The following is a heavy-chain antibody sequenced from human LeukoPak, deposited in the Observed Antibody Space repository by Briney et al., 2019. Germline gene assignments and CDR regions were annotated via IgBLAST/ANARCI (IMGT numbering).Heavy chain of an antibody. V-gene: IGHV3-23*01. CDR1: GFTFSSYA. D-gene: IGHD2-2*01. CDR2: ISGSGGST. J-gene: IGHJ6*02. CDR3: AKDLPTPHWLIVVVPAARYYYGMDV. Sequence: SGGSLRLSCAASGFTFSSYAMSWVRQAPGKGLEWVSAISGSGGSTYYADSVKGRFTISRDNSKNTLYLQMNSLRAEDTAVYYCAKDLPTPHWLIVVVPAARYYYGMDVWGQGTTVTVSS.